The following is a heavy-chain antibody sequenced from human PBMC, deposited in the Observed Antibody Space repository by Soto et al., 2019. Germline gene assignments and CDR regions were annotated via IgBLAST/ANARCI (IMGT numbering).Heavy chain of an antibody. CDR3: ARLSYDYGDYRTWYFDY. Sequence: SETLSLTCTVSGGSISSSSYYWGWIRQPPGKGLEWIGYIYYSGSTNYNPSLKSRVTISVDTSKNQFSLKLSSVTAADTAVYYCARLSYDYGDYRTWYFDYWGQGTLVTVSS. J-gene: IGHJ4*02. CDR2: IYYSGST. V-gene: IGHV4-61*05. CDR1: GGSISSSSYY. D-gene: IGHD4-17*01.